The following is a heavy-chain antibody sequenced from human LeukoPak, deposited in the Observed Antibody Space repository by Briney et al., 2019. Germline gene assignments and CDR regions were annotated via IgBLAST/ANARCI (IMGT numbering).Heavy chain of an antibody. CDR2: MRYDGADT. J-gene: IGHJ4*02. CDR1: GFSFGSYA. V-gene: IGHV3-30*02. Sequence: GGSLRLSCAASGFSFGSYAMHWVRQAPGKGLDWVAFMRYDGADTYYADSVRGRFTVSRGNSKNTLYLQMNSLTAEDTALYYCAKEGGGRTFDYWGQGTLVTVSS. D-gene: IGHD4-23*01. CDR3: AKEGGGRTFDY.